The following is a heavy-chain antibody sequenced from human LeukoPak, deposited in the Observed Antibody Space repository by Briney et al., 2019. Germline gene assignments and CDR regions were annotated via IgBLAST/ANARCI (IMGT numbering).Heavy chain of an antibody. V-gene: IGHV4-34*01. J-gene: IGHJ4*02. D-gene: IGHD3-16*02. Sequence: PSETLSLTCAVYGGSFSGYYWNWIRQPPGKGLEWIGEINHRGSTNYNPSLKSRVFISVDTSKNQFSLKLSSVTAADTAVYYCARGRTTYDYVWGSYRPPDYWGQGTLVTVSS. CDR3: ARGRTTYDYVWGSYRPPDY. CDR2: INHRGST. CDR1: GGSFSGYY.